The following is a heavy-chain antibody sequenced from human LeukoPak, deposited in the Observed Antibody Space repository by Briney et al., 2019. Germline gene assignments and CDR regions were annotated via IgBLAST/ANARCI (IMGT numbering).Heavy chain of an antibody. Sequence: SETLSLTCTVSGGSISSGGDYWSWIRQYPAKGLEWIGYIFYTGSTYYNPSLESRVTISVDTSKNQFSLKLNSVTAADTAVYYCASSAPGYSDYWGQGTLVTVSS. CDR3: ASSAPGYSDY. J-gene: IGHJ4*02. D-gene: IGHD6-13*01. CDR1: GGSISSGGDY. CDR2: IFYTGST. V-gene: IGHV4-31*03.